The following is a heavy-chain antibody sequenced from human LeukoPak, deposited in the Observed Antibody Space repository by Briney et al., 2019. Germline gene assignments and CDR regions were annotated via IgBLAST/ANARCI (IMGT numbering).Heavy chain of an antibody. J-gene: IGHJ4*02. Sequence: GASVKVSCKASGYTFTSHGISWVRQAPGQGPEWMGWISAYTGNTNYAQKLQGRVTMTTDTSTSTVYMELRSLRSDDTAVYYCARPYDSDSPSGYWGQGTLVTVSS. V-gene: IGHV1-18*01. CDR2: ISAYTGNT. D-gene: IGHD3-16*01. CDR1: GYTFTSHG. CDR3: ARPYDSDSPSGY.